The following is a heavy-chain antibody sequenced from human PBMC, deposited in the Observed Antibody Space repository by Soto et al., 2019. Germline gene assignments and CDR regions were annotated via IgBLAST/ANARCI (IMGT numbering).Heavy chain of an antibody. CDR1: GYIFTGYY. CDR2: INPNSGVT. V-gene: IGHV1-2*02. CDR3: ARDQQQLDYLTY. Sequence: ASVKVSCKASGYIFTGYYMHWVRQTPGQGLGWMGWINPNSGVTKYAQKFQGRVIMARDTSMNTAYMELSGLRSDDTAVYYCARDQQQLDYLTYWGQGTLVTVSS. J-gene: IGHJ4*02. D-gene: IGHD6-13*01.